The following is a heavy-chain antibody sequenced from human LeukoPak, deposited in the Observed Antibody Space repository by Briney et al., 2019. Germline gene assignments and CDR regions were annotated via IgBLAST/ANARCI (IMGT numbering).Heavy chain of an antibody. D-gene: IGHD6-13*01. CDR3: ATILVGQQLVGIFSY. CDR2: FDPEDGET. CDR1: GYTLTELS. J-gene: IGHJ4*02. Sequence: ASVKVSCKVSGYTLTELSMHWVRQAPGKGLEWMGGFDPEDGETIYAQKFQGRATMTEDTSTDTAYMELSSLRSEDTAVYYCATILVGQQLVGIFSYWGQGTLVTVSS. V-gene: IGHV1-24*01.